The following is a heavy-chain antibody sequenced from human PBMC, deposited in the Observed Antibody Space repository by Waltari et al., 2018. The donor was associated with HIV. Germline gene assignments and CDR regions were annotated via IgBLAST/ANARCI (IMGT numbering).Heavy chain of an antibody. D-gene: IGHD3-3*01. Sequence: QVQLQESGTGLVKPSETLSLTCTVSGYSISSGYYWGWIRQPPGKGLEWIGRIYHSGRTYYNPVLKSRLTISVDTSKNQFSLKLSSVTAAYTAVYYCAREGRYYDFWSGYYSYSYYYGMDVWGQGTTVTVSS. J-gene: IGHJ6*02. V-gene: IGHV4-38-2*02. CDR2: IYHSGRT. CDR3: AREGRYYDFWSGYYSYSYYYGMDV. CDR1: GYSISSGYY.